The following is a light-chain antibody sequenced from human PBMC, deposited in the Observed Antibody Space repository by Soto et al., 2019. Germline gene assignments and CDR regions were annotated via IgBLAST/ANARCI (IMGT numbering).Light chain of an antibody. CDR3: QKYDSDPRK. CDR2: GSS. J-gene: IGKJ1*01. CDR1: QGISTF. Sequence: DIQMTHSPASRSTSACGAVTITCRASQGISTFLAWYQQKPGKVPKLLIYGSSTLQSGVPSRFSGSGSGTDFTLTISSLQPEDVATYYCQKYDSDPRKFGKGHKVAIK. V-gene: IGKV1-27*01.